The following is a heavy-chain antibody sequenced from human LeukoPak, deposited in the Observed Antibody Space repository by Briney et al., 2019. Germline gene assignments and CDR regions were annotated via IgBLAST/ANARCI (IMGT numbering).Heavy chain of an antibody. V-gene: IGHV3-48*03. Sequence: PGGSLRLSCAASGFTFSSYEMNWVRQAPGKGLEWVSYISSSGSTIYYADSVKGRFTISRDNAKNSLYLQMNSLRAEDTAVYYCAREGLIEYSSSSLDYWGQGTLVTASS. J-gene: IGHJ4*02. CDR1: GFTFSSYE. CDR3: AREGLIEYSSSSLDY. D-gene: IGHD6-6*01. CDR2: ISSSGSTI.